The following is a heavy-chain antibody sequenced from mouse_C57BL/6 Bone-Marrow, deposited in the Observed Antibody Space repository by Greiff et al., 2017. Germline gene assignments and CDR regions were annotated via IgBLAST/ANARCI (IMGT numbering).Heavy chain of an antibody. J-gene: IGHJ1*03. CDR2: IYPGSGNT. CDR1: GYSFTSYY. Sequence: QVQLQQSGPELVKPGASVKISCKASGYSFTSYYIHWVKQRPGQGLEWIGWIYPGSGNTKYNEKFKGKATLTADTSSSTAYMQLSSLTSEDSAVYYCARRRRGWYFDVWGTGTTVTVSS. V-gene: IGHV1-66*01. CDR3: ARRRRGWYFDV.